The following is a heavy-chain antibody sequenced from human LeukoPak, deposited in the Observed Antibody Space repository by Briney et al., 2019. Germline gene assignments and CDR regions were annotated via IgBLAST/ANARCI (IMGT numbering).Heavy chain of an antibody. J-gene: IGHJ4*02. D-gene: IGHD2-2*01. Sequence: ASVKVSCKASGGTFSSYAISWARQAPGQGLEWMGGIIPIFGTANYAQKFQGRVTITADKSTSTAYMELSSLRSEDTAVYYCASLYCSSTSCPNDYWGQGTLVTVYS. V-gene: IGHV1-69*06. CDR3: ASLYCSSTSCPNDY. CDR2: IIPIFGTA. CDR1: GGTFSSYA.